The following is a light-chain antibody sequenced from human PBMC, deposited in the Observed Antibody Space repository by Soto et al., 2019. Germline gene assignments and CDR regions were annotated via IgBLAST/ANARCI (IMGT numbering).Light chain of an antibody. Sequence: QSALTQPASVSGSPGQSITISCTGTSSDIGRYNYVSWYQHSPGKAPKLIIYDVSDRPSGVSNRFSGPKSGTTASLTISGLQAEDEADYYCGSYTSSDTMIFGGGTKLTVL. J-gene: IGLJ2*01. CDR1: SSDIGRYNY. CDR2: DVS. CDR3: GSYTSSDTMI. V-gene: IGLV2-14*03.